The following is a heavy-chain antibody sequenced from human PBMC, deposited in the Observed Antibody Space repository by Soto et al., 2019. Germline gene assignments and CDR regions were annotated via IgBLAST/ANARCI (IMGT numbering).Heavy chain of an antibody. V-gene: IGHV4-30-4*01. CDR2: IYYSGST. CDR3: ASCELGTGEYYFDY. J-gene: IGHJ4*02. Sequence: SETLSLTCTVSGGSISSGDYYWSWIRQPPGKGLEWIGYIYYSGSTYYNPSLKSRVTISVDTSKNQFSLKLSSVTAADTAVYYCASCELGTGEYYFDYWAQGTLVA. D-gene: IGHD1-26*01. CDR1: GGSISSGDYY.